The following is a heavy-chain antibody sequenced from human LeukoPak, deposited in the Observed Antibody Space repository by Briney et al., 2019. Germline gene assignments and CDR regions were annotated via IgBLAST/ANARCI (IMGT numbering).Heavy chain of an antibody. V-gene: IGHV4-39*01. D-gene: IGHD3-22*01. CDR1: GGSISSSSYY. Sequence: SETLSLTCTVSGGSISSSSYYWGWIRQPPGKGLEWIGSIYYSGSTYYNPSLKSQLTISVDTPKNQFSLKLSSVTAADTAVYFCARLGDYDSSGYYFDYWGQGTLVTVSS. J-gene: IGHJ4*02. CDR2: IYYSGST. CDR3: ARLGDYDSSGYYFDY.